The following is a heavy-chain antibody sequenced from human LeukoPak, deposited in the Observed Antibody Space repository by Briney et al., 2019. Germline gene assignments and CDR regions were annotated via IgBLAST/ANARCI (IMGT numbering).Heavy chain of an antibody. CDR2: ISGYGYNT. J-gene: IGHJ4*02. CDR3: AKMGPAGYYYDSSDFDF. Sequence: GGSLRLSCAASGLTFKNYAMSWVRQAPEKGLEWVSAISGYGYNTYYADSVQGRFTISRDNSKNTLYLQMNSLRAEDTAVYYCAKMGPAGYYYDSSDFDFWGQGTLVTVSS. V-gene: IGHV3-23*01. D-gene: IGHD3-22*01. CDR1: GLTFKNYA.